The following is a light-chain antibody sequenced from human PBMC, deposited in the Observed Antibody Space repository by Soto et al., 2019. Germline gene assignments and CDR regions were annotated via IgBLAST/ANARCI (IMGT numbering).Light chain of an antibody. J-gene: IGKJ4*01. V-gene: IGKV1-39*01. CDR2: AAS. CDR3: QQSYSTPLT. CDR1: QSISSY. Sequence: DIQMTQSPSSLSASVGDRVTITCRASQSISSYLNWYQQKPGKAPKLLIYAASSLQSGVPSRFSGRVYGTDFTHTISSMQPEDFATYYCQQSYSTPLTFGGGTKVEIK.